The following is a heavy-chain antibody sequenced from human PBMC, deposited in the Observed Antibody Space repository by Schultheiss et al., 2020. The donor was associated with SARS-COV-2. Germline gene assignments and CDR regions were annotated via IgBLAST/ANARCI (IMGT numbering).Heavy chain of an antibody. CDR1: GFTFSSYA. D-gene: IGHD1-26*01. J-gene: IGHJ4*02. Sequence: GGSLRLSCAASGFTFSSYAMHWVRQAPGKGLEWVAVIWYDGSNKYYADSVKGRFTISRDNSKNSLYLQMSSLRAEETAVYYCASSGSYYDVDYFDYWGQGTLVTVSS. V-gene: IGHV3-33*08. CDR3: ASSGSYYDVDYFDY. CDR2: IWYDGSNK.